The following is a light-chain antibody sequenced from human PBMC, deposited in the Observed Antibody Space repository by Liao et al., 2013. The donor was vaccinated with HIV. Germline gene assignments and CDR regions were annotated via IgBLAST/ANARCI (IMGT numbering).Light chain of an antibody. CDR2: EDN. V-gene: IGLV3-1*01. J-gene: IGLJ2*01. CDR3: QAWDSSTSVV. Sequence: SYVVTQPPSVSVSPGQTATITCSGDKLGEKYASWYQQKPGQSPVLVIYEDNKRPSGIPERFSGSNSGNTATLTISGTQAMDEADYYCQAWDSSTSVVFGGGTKLTVL. CDR1: KLGEKY.